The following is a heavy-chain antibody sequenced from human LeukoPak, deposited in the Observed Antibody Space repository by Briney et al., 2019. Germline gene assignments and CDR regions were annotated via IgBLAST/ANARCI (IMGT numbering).Heavy chain of an antibody. V-gene: IGHV3-7*01. CDR2: IKYDGSDT. J-gene: IGHJ3*02. CDR1: GFTFSNFY. Sequence: GGSLRLSCAASGFTFSNFYMSWVRQAPGKGLEWVANIKYDGSDTYYVDSVKGLFTISRDNARNSLYLQMDSLRAEDTAVYYCARKRDRAFDIWGQGTMVTVSS. CDR3: ARKRDRAFDI.